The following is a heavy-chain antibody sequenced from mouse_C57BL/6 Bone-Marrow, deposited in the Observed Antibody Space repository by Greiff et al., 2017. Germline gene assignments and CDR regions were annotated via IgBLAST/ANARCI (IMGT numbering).Heavy chain of an antibody. J-gene: IGHJ2*01. Sequence: VQLKESGGGLVKPGGSLKLSCAASGFTFSSYAMSWVRQTPEKRLEWVATISDGGSYTYYPDNVKGRFTISRDNAKNNLYLQMSHLKSEDTAMYYCARDYYGPFDYWGQGTTLTVSS. V-gene: IGHV5-4*01. CDR3: ARDYYGPFDY. D-gene: IGHD2-1*01. CDR2: ISDGGSYT. CDR1: GFTFSSYA.